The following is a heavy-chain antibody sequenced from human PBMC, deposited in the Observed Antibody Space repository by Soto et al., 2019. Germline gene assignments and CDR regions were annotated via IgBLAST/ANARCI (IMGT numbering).Heavy chain of an antibody. J-gene: IGHJ4*02. CDR1: GFTFSSYA. CDR3: ANDRRGIAAAGLFDY. D-gene: IGHD6-13*01. V-gene: IGHV3-23*01. CDR2: ISGSGGST. Sequence: EVQLLESGGGLVQPGGSLRLSCAASGFTFSSYAMSWVRQAPGKGLEWVSAISGSGGSTHYADSVKGRFTISRDNSKNTLYLQMHSLRAEDTAVYYCANDRRGIAAAGLFDYWGQGTLVTVSS.